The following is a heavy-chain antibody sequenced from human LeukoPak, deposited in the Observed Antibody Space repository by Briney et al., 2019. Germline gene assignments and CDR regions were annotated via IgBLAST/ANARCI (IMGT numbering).Heavy chain of an antibody. CDR2: ISAYNGNT. CDR1: GYTFTSYG. V-gene: IGHV1-18*04. CDR3: ARVTAGGYEGFDWLENFDY. D-gene: IGHD3-9*01. Sequence: ASVKVSCKASGYTFTSYGISWVRQAPGQGLEWKGWISAYNGNTNYAQKLQGRVTMTTDTSTSTAYMELRSLRSDDTAVYYCARVTAGGYEGFDWLENFDYWGQGTLVTVSS. J-gene: IGHJ4*02.